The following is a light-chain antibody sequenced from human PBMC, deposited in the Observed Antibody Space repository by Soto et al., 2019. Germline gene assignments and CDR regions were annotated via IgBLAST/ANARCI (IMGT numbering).Light chain of an antibody. CDR1: QSVSSY. CDR3: QQRSDSWT. J-gene: IGKJ1*01. CDR2: GES. V-gene: IGKV3-11*01. Sequence: IVLTQSPATLSLSPGERYTLSCRASQSVSSYLAWYQQKPGQSPRLLIYGESNRATGIPARFSGSGSGTDFTLTISSLEPEDSAVYYCQQRSDSWTFGQGTKVDIK.